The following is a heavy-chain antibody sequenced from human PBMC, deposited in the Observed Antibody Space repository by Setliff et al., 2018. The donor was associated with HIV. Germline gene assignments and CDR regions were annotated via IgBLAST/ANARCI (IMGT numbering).Heavy chain of an antibody. CDR2: IYTSGST. CDR1: GGSIISGSYY. V-gene: IGHV4-61*09. J-gene: IGHJ4*02. CDR3: ARTSEYDFGLTKYLDY. D-gene: IGHD3-3*01. Sequence: LSLTCSVSGGSIISGSYYWSWIRQPAGKGLEWIGHIYTSGSTNYNPSLKSRVTISVDTSKNQFSLKLSSVTAADTAVYYCARTSEYDFGLTKYLDYWGQGTLVTVSS.